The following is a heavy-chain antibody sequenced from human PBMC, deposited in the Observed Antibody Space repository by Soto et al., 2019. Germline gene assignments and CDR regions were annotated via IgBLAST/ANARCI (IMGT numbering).Heavy chain of an antibody. CDR1: GYTFTSYG. CDR2: ISAYNGNT. D-gene: IGHD6-13*01. J-gene: IGHJ4*02. V-gene: IGHV1-18*01. CDR3: ARDTSAAGIFDY. Sequence: QVQLVQSGAEVKKPGASVKVSCKASGYTFTSYGISWVRQAPGQGLEWMGWISAYNGNTNYAQKLKGKVTMTTDTSTSPAYVERRSLRSDDTAVYYCARDTSAAGIFDYWGQGTLVTVSS.